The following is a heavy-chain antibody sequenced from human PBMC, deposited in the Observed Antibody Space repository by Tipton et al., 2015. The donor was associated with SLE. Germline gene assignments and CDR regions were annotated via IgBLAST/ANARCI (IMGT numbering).Heavy chain of an antibody. J-gene: IGHJ4*02. Sequence: TLSLTCSVSGGPMNTNYWSWIRQTPGKGLEWIGYVYTSGSTIYNPSLKSRVTISVDTSKNQVSLKLNSVTAADTAVYYCARGKTRVEYWGQGTLVTVSS. CDR3: ARGKTRVEY. V-gene: IGHV4-4*08. D-gene: IGHD1-14*01. CDR1: GGPMNTNY. CDR2: VYTSGST.